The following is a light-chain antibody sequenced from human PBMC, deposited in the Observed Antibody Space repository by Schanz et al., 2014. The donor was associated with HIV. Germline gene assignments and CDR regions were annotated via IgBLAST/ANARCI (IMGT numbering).Light chain of an antibody. CDR2: QAS. J-gene: IGKJ2*01. Sequence: DIQMTQSPSTLSASVGDGVTITCRASQYISRWLAWYQQKPRQAPHLLIYQASTLQTGVSSRFSGSGSGTEFTLTISGLLPDDFATYFCQQFHTYPYTFGQGTKLEIK. CDR3: QQFHTYPYT. V-gene: IGKV1-5*03. CDR1: QYISRW.